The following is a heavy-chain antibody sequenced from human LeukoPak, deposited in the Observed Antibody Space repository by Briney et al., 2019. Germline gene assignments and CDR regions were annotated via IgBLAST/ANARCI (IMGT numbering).Heavy chain of an antibody. CDR1: GYTFTNYG. J-gene: IGHJ3*02. V-gene: IGHV1-18*01. CDR2: ISAYNGNT. CDR3: ARDGEYIVATMVDAFDI. D-gene: IGHD5-12*01. Sequence: ASVKVSCKASGYTFTNYGISWVRQAPGQGLECMGWISAYNGNTNYAQRFQGRVTVTTDTSTSTAYMELRSLRSDDTAVYYCARDGEYIVATMVDAFDIWGQGTMVTVSS.